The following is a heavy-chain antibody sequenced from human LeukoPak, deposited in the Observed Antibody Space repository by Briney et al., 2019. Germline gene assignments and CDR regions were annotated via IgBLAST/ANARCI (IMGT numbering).Heavy chain of an antibody. CDR1: GFTFSSYW. Sequence: GGSLRLSCAGSGFTFSSYWMSWVRQAPGKGLEWVASIKEDGSEKYYVDSVKGRFTISRDNAKNSLYLQMKSLRAEDTAVYYCAREALNMYYGMDVWGQGTTVTVSS. J-gene: IGHJ6*02. CDR3: AREALNMYYGMDV. D-gene: IGHD1/OR15-1a*01. CDR2: IKEDGSEK. V-gene: IGHV3-7*05.